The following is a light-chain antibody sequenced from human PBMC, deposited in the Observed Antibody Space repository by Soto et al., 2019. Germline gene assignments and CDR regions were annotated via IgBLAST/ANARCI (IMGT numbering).Light chain of an antibody. CDR3: QQRDSWPIT. CDR2: GAS. CDR1: QSVDSY. Sequence: DIVLTQSPAPLSLSPGERATLSCMASQSVDSYLVWYQQKPGQAPRLLTFGASNRATGIPARFSGSGSGTDFTLTINSLEPDDFAVYYCQQRDSWPITLGQGTRLEIK. V-gene: IGKV3-11*01. J-gene: IGKJ5*01.